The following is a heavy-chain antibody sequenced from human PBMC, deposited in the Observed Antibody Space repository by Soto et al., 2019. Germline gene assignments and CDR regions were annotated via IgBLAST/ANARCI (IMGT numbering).Heavy chain of an antibody. Sequence: SETLSLTCTVSGGSISSYYWSWIRQPPGKGLEWIGYIYYSGSTNYNPSLKSRVTISVDTSNNQFSLKLSSVTAADTAVYYCARHSYYGSGNYYYYDMDVWGQGTTVT. V-gene: IGHV4-59*08. D-gene: IGHD3-10*01. CDR3: ARHSYYGSGNYYYYDMDV. J-gene: IGHJ6*02. CDR2: IYYSGST. CDR1: GGSISSYY.